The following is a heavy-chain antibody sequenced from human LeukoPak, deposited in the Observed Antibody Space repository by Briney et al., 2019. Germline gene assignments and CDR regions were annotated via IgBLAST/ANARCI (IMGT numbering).Heavy chain of an antibody. D-gene: IGHD2-2*01. Sequence: GASVKVSCKASGGTFSSYAISWVRQAPGQGLEWMGRIIPILGIANYAQKFQGRVTITADKSTSTAYMELSSLRSEDTAVYYCAREITSTSRHFDYWGQGTLVTVSS. V-gene: IGHV1-69*04. CDR2: IIPILGIA. CDR1: GGTFSSYA. J-gene: IGHJ4*02. CDR3: AREITSTSRHFDY.